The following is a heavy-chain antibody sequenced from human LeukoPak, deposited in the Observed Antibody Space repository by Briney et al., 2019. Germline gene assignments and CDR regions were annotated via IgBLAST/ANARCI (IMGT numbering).Heavy chain of an antibody. CDR1: GGTFSSYA. CDR3: ARVVGGYDLFDY. CDR2: IIPILGIA. J-gene: IGHJ4*02. D-gene: IGHD5-12*01. V-gene: IGHV1-69*04. Sequence: SVKVSCKASGGTFSSYAISWVRQAPGQGLEWMGRIIPILGIANYAQKFQGRVTITADKSTSTAYMELSSLRSEDMAVYYCARVVGGYDLFDYWGQGTLVTVSS.